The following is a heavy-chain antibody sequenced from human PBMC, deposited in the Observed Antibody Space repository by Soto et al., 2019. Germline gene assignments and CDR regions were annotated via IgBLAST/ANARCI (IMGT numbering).Heavy chain of an antibody. CDR2: INPSGGST. CDR3: ASDTSPGYLPLYGMDV. CDR1: GYTFTSYY. J-gene: IGHJ6*02. V-gene: IGHV1-46*01. Sequence: QVQLVQSGAEVKKPGASVKVSCKASGYTFTSYYMHWVRQAPGQGLEWMGIINPSGGSTSYAQKFQGRVTMTXXTXTXXVDMELSSLRSEDTAVYYCASDTSPGYLPLYGMDVWGQGTTVTVSS. D-gene: IGHD6-25*01.